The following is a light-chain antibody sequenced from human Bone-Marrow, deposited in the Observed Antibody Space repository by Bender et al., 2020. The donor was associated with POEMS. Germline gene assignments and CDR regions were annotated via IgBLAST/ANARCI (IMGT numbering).Light chain of an antibody. CDR1: KLGHKY. V-gene: IGLV3-1*01. CDR2: QDV. Sequence: SYELTQPASVSVSPGQTVSITCSGDKLGHKYASWYQQKPGQSPVLVIYQDVKRPSGIPERFSGSNSGNTATLTISGTLAVDEADYYCQAWDSTTGVFGPGTKVTVL. J-gene: IGLJ1*01. CDR3: QAWDSTTGV.